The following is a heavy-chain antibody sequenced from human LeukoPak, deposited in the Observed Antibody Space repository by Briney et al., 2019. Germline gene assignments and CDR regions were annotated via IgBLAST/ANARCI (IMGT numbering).Heavy chain of an antibody. CDR1: GGSLNSGRYY. Sequence: PSETLSLTCTVSGGSLNSGRYYWGWIRQPPGKGLEWLASIYYSGTTFYNPSLKSRVTISEDTSKNQFSLKLNSVTAADTAVYYCARGMAGYDTSGRTDAFDMWGQGTMVTVSS. D-gene: IGHD3-22*01. CDR2: IYYSGTT. CDR3: ARGMAGYDTSGRTDAFDM. J-gene: IGHJ3*02. V-gene: IGHV4-39*07.